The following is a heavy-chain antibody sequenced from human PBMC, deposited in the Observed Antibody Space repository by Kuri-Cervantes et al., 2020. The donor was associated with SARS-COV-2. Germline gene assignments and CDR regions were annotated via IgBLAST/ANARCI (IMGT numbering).Heavy chain of an antibody. J-gene: IGHJ5*02. D-gene: IGHD2-2*01. V-gene: IGHV1-18*04. Sequence: ASVKVSCKASGYTFTSYYMHWVRQAPGQGLEWMGWISAYNGNTNYAQKLQGRVTMTTDTSTSTAYMELSSLRSEDTAVYYCARDASSTSSNWFDPWGQGTLVTVSS. CDR2: ISAYNGNT. CDR3: ARDASSTSSNWFDP. CDR1: GYTFTSYY.